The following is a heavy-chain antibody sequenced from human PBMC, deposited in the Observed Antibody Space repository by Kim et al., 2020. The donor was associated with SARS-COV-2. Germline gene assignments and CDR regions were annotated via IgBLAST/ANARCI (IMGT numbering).Heavy chain of an antibody. V-gene: IGHV3-30*04. CDR1: GFTFSSYA. J-gene: IGHJ4*02. D-gene: IGHD6-13*01. CDR3: AREDIAAAGWGAFDY. CDR2: ISYDGSNK. Sequence: GGSLRLSCAASGFTFSSYAMHWVRQAPGKGLEWVAVISYDGSNKYYADSVKGRFTISRDNSKNTLYLQMNSLRAEDTAVYYCAREDIAAAGWGAFDYWGQGTLVTVSS.